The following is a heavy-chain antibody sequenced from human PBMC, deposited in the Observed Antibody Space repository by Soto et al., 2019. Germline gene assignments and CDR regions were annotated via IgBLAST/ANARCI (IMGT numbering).Heavy chain of an antibody. D-gene: IGHD2-15*01. V-gene: IGHV4-31*03. CDR2: IYYSGST. J-gene: IGHJ5*02. Sequence: QVQLQESGPGLVKPSQTLSLTCTVSGGSISSGGYYWSWIRQHPGKGLEWIGYIYYSGSTYYNPSLKSRVTISVDTSKNQLSLKLSSVTAADTAVYYCARDLGYCSGGSCYPGYNWFDPWGQGILATVSS. CDR3: ARDLGYCSGGSCYPGYNWFDP. CDR1: GGSISSGGYY.